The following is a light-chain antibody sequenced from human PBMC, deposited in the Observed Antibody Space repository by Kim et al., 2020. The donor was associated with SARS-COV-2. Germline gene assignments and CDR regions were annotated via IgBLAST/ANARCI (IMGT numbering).Light chain of an antibody. CDR2: LNSDGRH. CDR3: QTWATGIRV. V-gene: IGLV4-69*01. J-gene: IGLJ3*02. CDR1: SGHSNYA. Sequence: SVKPNCTLSSGHSNYAIACHQQQPEKGPRRLMTLNSDGRHTNGNGIPDRFSGSSAGAERSLTISSLQSEDEADYYCQTWATGIRVFGGGTQLTVL.